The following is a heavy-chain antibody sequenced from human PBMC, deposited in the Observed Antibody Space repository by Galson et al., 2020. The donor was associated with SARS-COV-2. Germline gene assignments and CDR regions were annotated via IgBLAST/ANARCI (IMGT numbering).Heavy chain of an antibody. J-gene: IGHJ1*01. CDR3: ARGYTIAN. CDR2: MKPDGSEK. V-gene: IGHV3-7*01. CDR1: GFNFRSVW. Sequence: GGSLRLSCTASGFNFRSVWMNWVRQPPGKGLEWVANMKPDGSEKYFVDSVKGRFSISRDNAKNSLYLQMKSLRAEDTAIYYCARGYTIANWGQGTLVIVSS. D-gene: IGHD3-16*02.